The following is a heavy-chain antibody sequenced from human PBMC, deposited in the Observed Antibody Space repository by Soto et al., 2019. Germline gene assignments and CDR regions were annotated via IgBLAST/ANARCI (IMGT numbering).Heavy chain of an antibody. CDR1: EFTFYNYV. D-gene: IGHD5-12*01. CDR3: ARERYSGYDFDAFDI. J-gene: IGHJ3*02. V-gene: IGHV3-64*01. Sequence: EVQLVESGGGLVQPGGSLRLSCAASEFTFYNYVMHWVRQAPGKGLEYVAGIYSNGGSTYYANSVKGRFTISRDNSNNMLYLQMGSLRAEDMAVYYCARERYSGYDFDAFDIWGQGTMVTVSS. CDR2: IYSNGGST.